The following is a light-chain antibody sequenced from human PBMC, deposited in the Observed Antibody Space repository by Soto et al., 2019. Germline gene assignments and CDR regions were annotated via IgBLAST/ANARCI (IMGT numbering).Light chain of an antibody. Sequence: EIVMTQSPATLSVSPGERATLSCRASQSVSSNLAWYQQKPGQAPRLLIYGASTRATGIPASFSGSGSGTEFTLTISSLQSEDFAVYYCQQYNNWPPRRTFGGGTKVEIK. CDR3: QQYNNWPPRRT. V-gene: IGKV3-15*01. CDR1: QSVSSN. J-gene: IGKJ4*01. CDR2: GAS.